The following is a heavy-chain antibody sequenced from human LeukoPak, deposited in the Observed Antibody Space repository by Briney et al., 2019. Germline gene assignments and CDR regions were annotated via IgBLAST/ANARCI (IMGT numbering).Heavy chain of an antibody. J-gene: IGHJ4*02. D-gene: IGHD3-10*01. CDR1: GGSIRSGNYY. V-gene: IGHV4-30-2*02. CDR3: ASTLDYGSGN. Sequence: SETLSLTCAVSGGSIRSGNYYWSWIRQPPGKGLEWIGYIYPTGNTYYSPSLKSRVTTSVDTSKNQFSLKLSSVTAADTAVYYCASTLDYGSGNWGQGTLVAVSS. CDR2: IYPTGNT.